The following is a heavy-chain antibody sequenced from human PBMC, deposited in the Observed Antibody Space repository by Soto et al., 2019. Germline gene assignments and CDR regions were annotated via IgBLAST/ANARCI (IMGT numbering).Heavy chain of an antibody. CDR2: ISAYNGNT. CDR1: GYTLTSYG. V-gene: IGHV1-18*01. CDR3: ARAGAFYETSGYPWSTFDI. J-gene: IGHJ3*02. D-gene: IGHD3-22*01. Sequence: QVHLLQSGADVKKPGASVKVSCKASGYTLTSYGISWVRQAPGQGLQWMGWISAYNGNTNYEYKFQGRVNMNTKKTTSTAHMEVRSLRSDDTAVYYCARAGAFYETSGYPWSTFDIWGQGTMVTVSS.